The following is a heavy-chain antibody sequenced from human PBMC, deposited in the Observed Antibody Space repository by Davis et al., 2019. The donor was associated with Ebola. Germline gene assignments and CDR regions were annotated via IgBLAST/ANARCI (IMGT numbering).Heavy chain of an antibody. J-gene: IGHJ5*02. D-gene: IGHD3-10*01. CDR2: IDYSGST. CDR3: GRDLKGRRFDP. V-gene: IGHV4-59*01. CDR1: GGSISSYY. Sequence: SETLSLTCTVSGGSISSYYWSWIRQPPGKGLEWIGYIDYSGSTNYNPSLKSRVTISVDTSKNQFSLKLSSVTAADTAVYYCGRDLKGRRFDPWGQGTLVTVSS.